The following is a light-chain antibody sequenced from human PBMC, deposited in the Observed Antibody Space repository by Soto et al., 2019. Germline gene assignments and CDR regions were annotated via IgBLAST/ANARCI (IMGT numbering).Light chain of an antibody. CDR2: DVS. Sequence: QSALTQPRSVSGSPGQSVTISCTGTSSVVGGYNYVSWYQQHPGKVPKLMLYDVSKRPSGVPDRFSGSKSGNTASLTISGLQAEDEADYYCCSYAGTYIYVFGTGTKVTVL. V-gene: IGLV2-11*01. CDR3: CSYAGTYIYV. J-gene: IGLJ1*01. CDR1: SSVVGGYNY.